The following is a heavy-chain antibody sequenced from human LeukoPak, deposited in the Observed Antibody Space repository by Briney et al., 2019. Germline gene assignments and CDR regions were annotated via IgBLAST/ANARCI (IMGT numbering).Heavy chain of an antibody. CDR1: GFTFSSYG. CDR2: IWYDGSNK. J-gene: IGHJ3*02. V-gene: IGHV3-33*01. CDR3: ARSGQSDAFDI. Sequence: GGSLRLSCAASGFTFSSYGMHWVRQAPGKGLEWVAVIWYDGSNKYYADSVKGRFTISRDNSKNTLYLQMNSLRAEDTAVYYCARSGQSDAFDIWGQGTMVTVSS.